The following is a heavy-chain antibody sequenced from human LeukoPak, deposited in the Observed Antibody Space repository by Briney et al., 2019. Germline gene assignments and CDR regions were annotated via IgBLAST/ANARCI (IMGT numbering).Heavy chain of an antibody. V-gene: IGHV3-30*02. CDR3: AKDRYYDSSGHRISTGDAFDI. Sequence: GGSLRLSCAGSGFSFSSYGMHWVRQAPGKGLEWMAFIRSDGSNKYYADSVKGRFTISRDNSKNTLYLQMNSLRAEDTAVYYCAKDRYYDSSGHRISTGDAFDIWGQGTMVTVSS. CDR1: GFSFSSYG. J-gene: IGHJ3*02. D-gene: IGHD3-22*01. CDR2: IRSDGSNK.